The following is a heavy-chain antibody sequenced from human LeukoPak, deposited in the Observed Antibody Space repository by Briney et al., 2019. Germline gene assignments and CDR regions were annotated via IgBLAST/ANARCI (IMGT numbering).Heavy chain of an antibody. J-gene: IGHJ3*02. CDR1: GGSISSGSYY. V-gene: IGHV4-61*02. CDR2: IYTSGST. CDR3: ARDPTYDSSGYCCARGAFDI. D-gene: IGHD3-22*01. Sequence: SQTLSLTCTVSGGSISSGSYYWSWIRQPAGKGLEWIGRIYTSGSTNYNPSLKSRVTISVDTSKNQFSLKLSSVTAADTAVYYCARDPTYDSSGYCCARGAFDIWGQGTMVTVSS.